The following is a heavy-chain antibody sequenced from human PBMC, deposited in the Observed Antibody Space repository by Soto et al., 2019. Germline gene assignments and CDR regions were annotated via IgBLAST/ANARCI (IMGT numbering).Heavy chain of an antibody. CDR1: GYSFTSYW. J-gene: IGHJ6*02. CDR3: AFPPTNGINGMDV. V-gene: IGHV5-51*01. D-gene: IGHD2-8*01. Sequence: SLKIFCKGSGYSFTSYWIGCVRQMPGKGLEWMGIIYPGDSDTRYSPSFQGQVTISADKSISTAYLQWSSLKASDTAMYYCAFPPTNGINGMDVWGQGTTVTVSS. CDR2: IYPGDSDT.